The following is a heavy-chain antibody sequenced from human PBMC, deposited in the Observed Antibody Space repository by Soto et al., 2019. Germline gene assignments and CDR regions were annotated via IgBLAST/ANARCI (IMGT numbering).Heavy chain of an antibody. V-gene: IGHV3-23*01. D-gene: IGHD6-13*01. CDR1: GFTFSSYA. J-gene: IGHJ6*03. CDR3: AKREDRSSWYGYYCYMDV. Sequence: EVQLLESGGGLVQPGGSLSLSCAASGFTFSSYAMSWVRQAPGKGLEWVSAISGSGGSTYYADSVKGRFTISRDNSKKTLHVQMNSRRAEDTAVYYCAKREDRSSWYGYYCYMDVWGKGTTVTVSS. CDR2: ISGSGGST.